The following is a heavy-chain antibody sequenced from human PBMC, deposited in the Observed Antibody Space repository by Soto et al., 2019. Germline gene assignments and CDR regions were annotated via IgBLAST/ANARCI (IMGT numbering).Heavy chain of an antibody. CDR1: GFTFSINY. D-gene: IGHD3-22*01. Sequence: LRLSFASSGFTFSINYMIFCLQSPCKGLHWLSIIYSSGITSYVDSVKGRFTISRDNSKNTVYLQMNSLRAEDTAVYYCAIYYDSSGQIKGGLNHWGQRTLVNVSS. CDR3: AIYYDSSGQIKGGLNH. J-gene: IGHJ5*02. CDR2: IYSSGIT. V-gene: IGHV3-53*01.